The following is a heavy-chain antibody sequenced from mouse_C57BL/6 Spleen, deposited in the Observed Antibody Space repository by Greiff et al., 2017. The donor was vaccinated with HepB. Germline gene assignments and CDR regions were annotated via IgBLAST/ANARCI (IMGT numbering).Heavy chain of an antibody. CDR2: IYPGDGDT. J-gene: IGHJ2*01. CDR3: AREFYYDYDYFDY. D-gene: IGHD2-4*01. Sequence: QVQLQQSGPELVKPGASVKISCKASGYAFSSSWMNWVKQRPGKGLEWIGRIYPGDGDTNYNGKFKGKATLTADKSSSTAYMQLSSLTSEDSAVYCCAREFYYDYDYFDYWGQGTTLTVSS. CDR1: GYAFSSSW. V-gene: IGHV1-82*01.